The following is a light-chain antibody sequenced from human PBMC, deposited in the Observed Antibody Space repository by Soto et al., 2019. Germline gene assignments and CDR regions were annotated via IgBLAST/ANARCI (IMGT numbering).Light chain of an antibody. J-gene: IGKJ1*01. CDR2: GAS. V-gene: IGKV3-20*01. Sequence: ENVLTQSPGTLSLSPGERATLSCRASQSVRSSYLAWYQQKPGQAPRLLIYGASSRATGIPDRISGSGSGTDFTLTISRLEPEDFAVYYCQQYGSPPQTFGQGTKVDIK. CDR1: QSVRSSY. CDR3: QQYGSPPQT.